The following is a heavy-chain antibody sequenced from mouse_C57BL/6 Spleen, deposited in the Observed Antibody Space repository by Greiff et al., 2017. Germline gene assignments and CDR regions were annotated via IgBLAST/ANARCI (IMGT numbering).Heavy chain of an antibody. J-gene: IGHJ3*01. D-gene: IGHD1-1*01. V-gene: IGHV1-61*01. CDR3: AKGGDYYGSSYGFAY. CDR1: GYTFTSYW. CDR2: IYPSDSET. Sequence: VQLQQPGAELVRPGSSVKLSCKASGYTFTSYWMDWVQQRPGQGLEWIGNIYPSDSETHYNQKFKDKATFTVDKSSSTAYMQLSSLTSEDSAVYYCAKGGDYYGSSYGFAYWGQGTLVTVSA.